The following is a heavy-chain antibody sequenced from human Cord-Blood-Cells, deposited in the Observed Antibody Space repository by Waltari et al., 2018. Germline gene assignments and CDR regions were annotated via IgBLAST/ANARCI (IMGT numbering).Heavy chain of an antibody. V-gene: IGHV1-69*01. J-gene: IGHJ6*02. CDR1: SSYA. D-gene: IGHD2-2*01. CDR2: IIPIFGTA. CDR3: ARERGYCSSTSCRSPYSGMDV. Sequence: SSYAISWVRQAPGQGLEWMGGIIPIFGTANYAQKFQGRVTITADESTSTAYMELSSLRSEDTAVYYCARERGYCSSTSCRSPYSGMDVWGQGTTVTVSS.